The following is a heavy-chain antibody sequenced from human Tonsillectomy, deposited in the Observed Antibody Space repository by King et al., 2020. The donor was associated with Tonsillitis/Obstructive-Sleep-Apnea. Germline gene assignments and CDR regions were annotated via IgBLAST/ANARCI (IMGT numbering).Heavy chain of an antibody. CDR3: AKKQGSTAFDF. V-gene: IGHV5-51*01. Sequence: EVQLVESGAEVKKPGESLKISCQASGYIFTTYWIGWVRQMPGKGLEWMGIIYPGDSDTTYSPSFEGHVTISADKSISTAYLQWNSLKASDTAMYYCAKKQGSTAFDFWGQGTMVTASS. D-gene: IGHD2-2*01. CDR2: IYPGDSDT. CDR1: GYIFTTYW. J-gene: IGHJ3*01.